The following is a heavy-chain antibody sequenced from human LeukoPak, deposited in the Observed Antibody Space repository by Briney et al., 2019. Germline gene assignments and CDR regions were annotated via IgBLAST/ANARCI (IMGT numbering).Heavy chain of an antibody. V-gene: IGHV1-2*02. CDR2: INPNSGGT. CDR1: GYTFTGYY. Sequence: ASVKVSCKASGYTFTGYYMHWVRQAPGQGLEWMGWINPNSGGTNYAQKFQGRVTMTGDTSISTAYMELSRLRSDDTAVYYCARDVSDDYGDYEGYFDYWGQGTLVTVSS. J-gene: IGHJ4*02. CDR3: ARDVSDDYGDYEGYFDY. D-gene: IGHD4-17*01.